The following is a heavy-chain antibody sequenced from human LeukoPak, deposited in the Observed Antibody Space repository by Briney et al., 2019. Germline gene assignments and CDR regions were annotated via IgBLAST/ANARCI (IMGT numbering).Heavy chain of an antibody. D-gene: IGHD6-6*01. CDR2: IYYSGST. J-gene: IGHJ1*01. CDR1: GGSISSYY. CDR3: AGLSSSSLNFQH. Sequence: SETLSLTCTVSGGSISSYYWSWIRQPPGKGLEWIGYIYYSGSTNYNPSLKSRVTISVDTSKNQFSLKLSSVTAADTAVYYCAGLSSSSLNFQHWGQGTLVTVPS. V-gene: IGHV4-59*01.